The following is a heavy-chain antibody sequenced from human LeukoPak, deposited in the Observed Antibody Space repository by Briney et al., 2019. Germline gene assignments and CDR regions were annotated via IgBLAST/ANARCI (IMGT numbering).Heavy chain of an antibody. Sequence: SETLSLTCAVYGGSSSGYYWSWIRQPPGKGLEWIGEINHSGSTNYNPSLKSRVTISVDTSKNQFSLKLSSVTAADTAVYYCAITGEYYYDSSGYYYFDYWGQGTLVTVSS. D-gene: IGHD3-22*01. J-gene: IGHJ4*02. CDR2: INHSGST. CDR3: AITGEYYYDSSGYYYFDY. V-gene: IGHV4-34*01. CDR1: GGSSSGYY.